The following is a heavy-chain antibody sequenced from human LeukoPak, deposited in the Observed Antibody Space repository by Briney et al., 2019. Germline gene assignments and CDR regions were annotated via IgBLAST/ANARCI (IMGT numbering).Heavy chain of an antibody. Sequence: ASVKVSCKASGYTFTGYYMHWVRQAPGQGLEWMGWINPNSGGTNYAQKFQGRVTMTRDTSISTAYMELSRLRSDDTAVYYCARARRYGDYWWFDPWGQGTLVTVSS. D-gene: IGHD4-17*01. CDR2: INPNSGGT. CDR1: GYTFTGYY. CDR3: ARARRYGDYWWFDP. V-gene: IGHV1-2*02. J-gene: IGHJ5*02.